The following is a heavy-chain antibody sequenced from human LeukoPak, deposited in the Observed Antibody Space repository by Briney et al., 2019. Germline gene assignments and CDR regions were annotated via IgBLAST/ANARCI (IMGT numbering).Heavy chain of an antibody. CDR2: INPNSGGT. D-gene: IGHD3-22*01. CDR1: GYTFTGYY. CDR3: ARAYYDSSGYPLDY. V-gene: IGHV1-2*04. J-gene: IGHJ4*02. Sequence: ASVKVSCKASGYTFTGYYMHWVRQAPGQGLEWMGWINPNSGGTSYAQKFQGWVTMTRDASISTAYMELSRLRSDDTAVYYCARAYYDSSGYPLDYWGQGTLVTVSS.